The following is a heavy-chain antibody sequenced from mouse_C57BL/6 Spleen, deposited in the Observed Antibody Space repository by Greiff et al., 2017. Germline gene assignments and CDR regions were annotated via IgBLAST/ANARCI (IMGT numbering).Heavy chain of an antibody. CDR2: IYPEDGET. Sequence: VQLQQSGAELVKPGASVKLSCTASGFTINDYYMHWVKQRPEKGLEWIGRIYPEDGETKYAPKFQGKATITADTSSNTAYLQLSSLTSEDTAVYYGARWDYSNPYAMDYWGQGTSVTVSS. V-gene: IGHV14-2*01. J-gene: IGHJ4*01. CDR3: ARWDYSNPYAMDY. CDR1: GFTINDYY. D-gene: IGHD2-5*01.